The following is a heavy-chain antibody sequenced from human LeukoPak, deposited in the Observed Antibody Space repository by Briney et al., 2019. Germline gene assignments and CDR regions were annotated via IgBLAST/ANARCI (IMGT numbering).Heavy chain of an antibody. CDR1: GYTFTSYG. J-gene: IGHJ4*02. D-gene: IGHD5-18*01. CDR3: AILLDTAMVILDH. V-gene: IGHV1-18*01. CDR2: ISAYNANT. Sequence: ASVKVSCKASGYTFTSYGINWVRQAPGQGLEWMGWISAYNANTNYAQKFLGRVTMTTDTSTTTAYMELRSLRSDDTAVYYCAILLDTAMVILDHWGQGTPVTVSS.